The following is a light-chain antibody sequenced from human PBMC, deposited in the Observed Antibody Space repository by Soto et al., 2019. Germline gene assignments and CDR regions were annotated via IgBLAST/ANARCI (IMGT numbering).Light chain of an antibody. Sequence: EIVLTQSPGTLSLSPGERATLSCRASQSVSNNYLAWYQQTPGQAPRLLIYGASNRTTSTPDRSSSSGARTDITPTISRLEQEDLAVYYCQQYDSSRTFGQGTKVDIK. V-gene: IGKV3-20*01. J-gene: IGKJ1*01. CDR3: QQYDSSRT. CDR1: QSVSNNY. CDR2: GAS.